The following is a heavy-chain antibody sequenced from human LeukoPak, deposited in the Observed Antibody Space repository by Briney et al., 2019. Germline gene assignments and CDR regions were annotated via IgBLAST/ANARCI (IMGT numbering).Heavy chain of an antibody. CDR1: GGSFSGYY. Sequence: PSETLSLTCAVYGGSFSGYYWSWIRQPPGKGLEWIGEINHSGSTNYNPSLKSRVTISVDTSKNQFSLKLSSVTAADTAVYYCARGRYYYDSKSLRYWGQGTLVTVSS. CDR3: ARGRYYYDSKSLRY. D-gene: IGHD3-22*01. J-gene: IGHJ4*02. CDR2: INHSGST. V-gene: IGHV4-34*01.